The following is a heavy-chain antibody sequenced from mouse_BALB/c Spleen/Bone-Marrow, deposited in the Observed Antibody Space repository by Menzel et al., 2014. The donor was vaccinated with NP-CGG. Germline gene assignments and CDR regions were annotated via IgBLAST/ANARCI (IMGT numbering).Heavy chain of an antibody. D-gene: IGHD1-1*01. CDR3: TRNYGSSYDWYFDV. CDR1: GYTLTSYW. CDR2: IYPSDNYT. J-gene: IGHJ1*01. V-gene: IGHV1-69*02. Sequence: QVQLQQSGAELVRPGASVKLSCKASGYTLTSYWINWVKQRPGQGLEWIGNIYPSDNYTNYNQKFKDKATLTVDKSSSTAYMQLSSPTSEDSAVYYCTRNYGSSYDWYFDVWGAGTTVTVSS.